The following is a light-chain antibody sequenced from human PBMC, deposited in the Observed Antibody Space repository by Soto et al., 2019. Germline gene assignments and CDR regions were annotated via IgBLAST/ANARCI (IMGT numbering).Light chain of an antibody. CDR3: QLYGSSPQVT. J-gene: IGKJ4*01. Sequence: EIVLTQSPGTLSLSPGERATLSRRASQSVSSSYLAWYQQKPGQAPRLLIYGASSRATGIPDRFSGSGSGTDFTLTISRLEPEDFAVYYCQLYGSSPQVTFGGGTKVEIK. CDR2: GAS. V-gene: IGKV3-20*01. CDR1: QSVSSSY.